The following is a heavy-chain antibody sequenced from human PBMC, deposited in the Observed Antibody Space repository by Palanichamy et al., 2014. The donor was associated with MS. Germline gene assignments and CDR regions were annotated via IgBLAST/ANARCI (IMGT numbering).Heavy chain of an antibody. D-gene: IGHD2-2*01. CDR2: IKPSGGST. Sequence: QVQLVQSGAEVKKPGASVKVSCKASGYIFTTYYMHWVRQAPGQGLEWMGIIKPSGGSTSYAQKFQGRVTMTRDTSTSTVYMELSSLRSEDTAVYYCARASGRYCSSTSCNFDYWDQGTLVTVSS. J-gene: IGHJ4*02. CDR1: GYIFTTYY. CDR3: ARASGRYCSSTSCNFDY. V-gene: IGHV1-46*01.